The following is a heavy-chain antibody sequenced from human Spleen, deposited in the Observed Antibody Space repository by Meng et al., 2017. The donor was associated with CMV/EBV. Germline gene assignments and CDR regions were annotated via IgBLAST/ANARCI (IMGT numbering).Heavy chain of an antibody. CDR3: ARVNVVVPASIDY. Sequence: SGGSISSVSYYWSWIRQHPGKGLEWIGYIYYSKNTYYNPSLKSRVTMSVDTSRNQFSLKLSSVTAADTDVYYCARVNVVVPASIDYWGQGTLVTVSS. CDR1: GGSISSVSYY. V-gene: IGHV4-31*02. J-gene: IGHJ4*02. CDR2: IYYSKNT. D-gene: IGHD2-2*01.